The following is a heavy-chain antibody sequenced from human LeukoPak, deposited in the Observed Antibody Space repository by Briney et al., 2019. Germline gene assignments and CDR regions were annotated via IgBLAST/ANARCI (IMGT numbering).Heavy chain of an antibody. CDR3: AKDEKQWLIDAFDI. CDR1: GFTFSSYG. CDR2: ISYDGSNK. Sequence: PGGSLRLSCAASGFTFSSYGMHWVRQAPGKGLEWVAVISYDGSNKYYADSVKGRFTISRDNSKNTLYLQMNSLRAEDTAEYYCAKDEKQWLIDAFDIWGQGTMVTVSS. V-gene: IGHV3-30*18. J-gene: IGHJ3*02. D-gene: IGHD6-19*01.